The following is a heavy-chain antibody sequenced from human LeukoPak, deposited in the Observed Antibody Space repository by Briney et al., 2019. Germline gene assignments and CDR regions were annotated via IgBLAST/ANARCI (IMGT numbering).Heavy chain of an antibody. CDR1: GYTFTSYG. Sequence: GASVKVSCKASGYTFTSYGISWVRQAPGQGLEWMGWISAYNGNTNYAQKLQGRVTMTTDTSTSTAYMELRSLRSDDTAVYYCARDRRGVLWFGESQYGMDVWGQGTTVTVSS. CDR2: ISAYNGNT. CDR3: ARDRRGVLWFGESQYGMDV. V-gene: IGHV1-18*01. J-gene: IGHJ6*02. D-gene: IGHD3-10*01.